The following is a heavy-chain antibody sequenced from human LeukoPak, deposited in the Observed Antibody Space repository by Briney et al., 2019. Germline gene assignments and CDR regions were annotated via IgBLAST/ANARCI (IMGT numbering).Heavy chain of an antibody. D-gene: IGHD5-24*01. CDR1: GGSISSYY. Sequence: PSETLSLTCTVSGGSISSYYWSWIRQHPGKGLEWIGYIYYSGSTYYNPSLKSRVTISVDTSKNQFSLKLSSVTAADTAVYYCARESPSRVNWFDPWGQGTLVTVSS. V-gene: IGHV4-59*06. CDR3: ARESPSRVNWFDP. CDR2: IYYSGST. J-gene: IGHJ5*02.